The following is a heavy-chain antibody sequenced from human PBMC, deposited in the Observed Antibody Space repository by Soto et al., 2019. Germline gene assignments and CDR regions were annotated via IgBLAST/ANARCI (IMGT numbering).Heavy chain of an antibody. D-gene: IGHD3-22*01. V-gene: IGHV1-2*04. CDR3: ARGKSGYYRALYY. CDR1: GYTFTGYY. CDR2: INPNSGGT. J-gene: IGHJ4*02. Sequence: ASVKVSCKASGYTFTGYYMHWVRQAPGQGLEWMGWINPNSGGTNYAQKFQGWVTMTRDTSISTAYMELSRLRSDDTAVHYCARGKSGYYRALYYWGQGTLVTVSS.